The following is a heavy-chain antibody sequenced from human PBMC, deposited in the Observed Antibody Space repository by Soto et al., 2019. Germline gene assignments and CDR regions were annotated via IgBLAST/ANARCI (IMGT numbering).Heavy chain of an antibody. D-gene: IGHD4-17*01. V-gene: IGHV3-74*03. CDR3: ASAAPFNYGGNSGFDF. CDR1: GITFINNW. Sequence: PGGAVRLSCAAFGITFINNWIHWVRQAPGKGLVWVSGIKSDGSSTTYADSVKGRFTISRDNAKNTLYLQMNSLRAEDTAVYYCASAAPFNYGGNSGFDFWGQGTLVTVSS. CDR2: IKSDGSST. J-gene: IGHJ4*02.